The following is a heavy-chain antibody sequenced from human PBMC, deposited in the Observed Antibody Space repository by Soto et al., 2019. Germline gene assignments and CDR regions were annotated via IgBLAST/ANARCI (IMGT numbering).Heavy chain of an antibody. V-gene: IGHV1-69*12. CDR1: GGTFSSYA. J-gene: IGHJ4*02. Sequence: QVQLVQSGAEVRQPASSVKVSCKTSGGTFSSYAISWVRQAPGQGLEWMGGIVPIVDTSTYAQKFQGRVTITAGDSASTVYMELSSLRSDDTAVYYCVSVVAIPGYPDNWGQGTLVTVSS. D-gene: IGHD5-12*01. CDR2: IVPIVDTS. CDR3: VSVVAIPGYPDN.